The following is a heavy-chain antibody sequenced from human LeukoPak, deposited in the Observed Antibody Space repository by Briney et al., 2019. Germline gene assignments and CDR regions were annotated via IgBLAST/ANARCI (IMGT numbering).Heavy chain of an antibody. CDR1: GGSISKNY. J-gene: IGHJ4*02. Sequence: SETLSLTCTVSGGSISKNYWSWIRQPPGKGLEWIGHFHDSESTNYNPSLKSRVTISVDTSKNQFSLKLSSVTAADTAVYYCARGDPSGIPGIAFDYWGQGTLVTVSS. V-gene: IGHV4-59*01. CDR2: FHDSEST. CDR3: ARGDPSGIPGIAFDY. D-gene: IGHD1-26*01.